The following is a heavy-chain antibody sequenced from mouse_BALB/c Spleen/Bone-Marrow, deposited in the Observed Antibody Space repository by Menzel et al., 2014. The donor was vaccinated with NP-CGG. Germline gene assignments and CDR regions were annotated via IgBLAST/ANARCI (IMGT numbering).Heavy chain of an antibody. V-gene: IGHV3-6*02. D-gene: IGHD4-1*01. CDR3: AREAVLGRGFFDY. CDR1: GYSITSGYH. Sequence: EVQLQQSGPGLVKPSQSLSLTCSVTGYSITSGYHWNWIRQFPGNKLEWMGYISYDGSNNYNPSLKNRISITRDTSKKQFFLKLNSVTTEDTATYYCAREAVLGRGFFDYWGQGTTLTVSS. J-gene: IGHJ2*01. CDR2: ISYDGSN.